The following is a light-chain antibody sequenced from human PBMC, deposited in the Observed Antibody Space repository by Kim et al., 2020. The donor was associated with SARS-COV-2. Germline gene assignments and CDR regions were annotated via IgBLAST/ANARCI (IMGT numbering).Light chain of an antibody. Sequence: EIVLTQSPGTLYLSPGERATLSCWASQSVSSTYLAWFQQKPGQTPRLLIYGASSRATGIPDRFSGSGSGTDFTLTISRLEPEDFAVYYCQQHGSSPRTFGQGTKVDIK. CDR2: GAS. V-gene: IGKV3-20*01. CDR3: QQHGSSPRT. CDR1: QSVSSTY. J-gene: IGKJ1*01.